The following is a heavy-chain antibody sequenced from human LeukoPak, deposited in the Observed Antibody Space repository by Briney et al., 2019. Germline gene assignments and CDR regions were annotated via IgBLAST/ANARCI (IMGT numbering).Heavy chain of an antibody. CDR2: INHSGST. CDR1: GGSFSGYY. CDR3: AKPGGATPDAFDI. D-gene: IGHD1-26*01. V-gene: IGHV4-34*01. J-gene: IGHJ3*02. Sequence: PSGTLSLTCAVYGGSFSGYYWSWIRQPPGKGLEWIGEINHSGSTNYNPSLKSRVTISVDTSKNQFSLKLSSVTAADTAVYYCAKPGGATPDAFDIWGQGTMVTVSS.